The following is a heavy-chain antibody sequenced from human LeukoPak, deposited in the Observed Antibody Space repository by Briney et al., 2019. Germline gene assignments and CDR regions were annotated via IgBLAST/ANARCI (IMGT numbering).Heavy chain of an antibody. CDR1: GFTFSSYW. Sequence: PGGSLRLSCAASGFTFSSYWMSWVRQAPGKGLEWVAVISYDGSNKYYADSVKGRFTISRDNSKNTLYLQMNSLRAEDTAVYYCAKVPIPVDTTYYFGYWGQGTLVTVSS. CDR3: AKVPIPVDTTYYFGY. V-gene: IGHV3-30*18. CDR2: ISYDGSNK. D-gene: IGHD5-18*01. J-gene: IGHJ4*02.